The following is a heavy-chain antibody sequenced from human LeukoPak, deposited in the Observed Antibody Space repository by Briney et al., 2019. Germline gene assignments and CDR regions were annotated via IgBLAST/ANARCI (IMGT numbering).Heavy chain of an antibody. V-gene: IGHV3-30*04. D-gene: IGHD4-23*01. CDR2: ISYDGSSK. Sequence: GRSLRLSCAASGFTFSSYAMHWVRQAPGKGLEWVAVISYDGSSKYYADSVKGRFTISRDNSKNTLYLQMNSLRAEDTAVYYCVKDGDGTVVTPVRWYFDLWGRGTLVTVSS. J-gene: IGHJ2*01. CDR1: GFTFSSYA. CDR3: VKDGDGTVVTPVRWYFDL.